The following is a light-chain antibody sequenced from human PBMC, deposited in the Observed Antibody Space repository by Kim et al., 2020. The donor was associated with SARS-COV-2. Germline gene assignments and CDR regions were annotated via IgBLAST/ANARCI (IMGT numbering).Light chain of an antibody. CDR1: LSDVGTFSL. CDR3: CSFTMNVTWV. V-gene: IGLV2-23*02. CDR2: DIS. Sequence: QSALTQPASLSGSPGQSITISCPGTLSDVGTFSLISWYQQQPGKAPRLIIFDISQRPSGISGRFSGSKSGNMASLTISDLQPDDEADYFCCSFTMNVTWVFGGGTQLTVL. J-gene: IGLJ3*02.